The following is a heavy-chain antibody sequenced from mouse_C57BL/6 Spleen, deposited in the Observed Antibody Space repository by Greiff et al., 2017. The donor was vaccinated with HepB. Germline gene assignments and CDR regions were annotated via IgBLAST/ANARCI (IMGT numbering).Heavy chain of an antibody. Sequence: QVQLQQSGAELVRPGASVTLSCKASGYTFTDYEMHWVKQTPVHGLEWIGAIDPETGGTAYNQKFKGKAILTADKSSSTAYMELRSLTSEDSAVYYCTRPYDWGAMDYWGQGTSVTVSS. D-gene: IGHD2-12*01. V-gene: IGHV1-15*01. J-gene: IGHJ4*01. CDR3: TRPYDWGAMDY. CDR2: IDPETGGT. CDR1: GYTFTDYE.